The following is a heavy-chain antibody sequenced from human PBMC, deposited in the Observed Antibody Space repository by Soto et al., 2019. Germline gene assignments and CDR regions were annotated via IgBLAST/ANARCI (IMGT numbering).Heavy chain of an antibody. D-gene: IGHD3-3*01. V-gene: IGHV4-30-2*01. J-gene: IGHJ3*02. Sequence: QLQLQESGSGLVKPSQTLSLTCAVSGGSISSGGYSWSWIRQPPGKGLEWIGYIYHSGSGYYTPSLTSRVTISVDRSKNQFSLKLSSVTAADTAVYYCARLSPPYDFWSGLGAFDIWGQGTMVTVSS. CDR1: GGSISSGGYS. CDR3: ARLSPPYDFWSGLGAFDI. CDR2: IYHSGSG.